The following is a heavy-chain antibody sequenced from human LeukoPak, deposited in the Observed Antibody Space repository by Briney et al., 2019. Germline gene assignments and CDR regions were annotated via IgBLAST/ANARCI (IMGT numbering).Heavy chain of an antibody. Sequence: GGSLRLSCAVSGFTLRNYWMHWIRQVPGKGLVWVSRIHRDGTTTDYADSVKGRFTISRDAAKDTLFLQMNSLRAEDTGVSYCARDPIGGRPDFWGQGTLVSVSS. CDR3: ARDPIGGRPDF. V-gene: IGHV3-74*01. CDR2: IHRDGTTT. D-gene: IGHD2-15*01. CDR1: GFTLRNYW. J-gene: IGHJ4*02.